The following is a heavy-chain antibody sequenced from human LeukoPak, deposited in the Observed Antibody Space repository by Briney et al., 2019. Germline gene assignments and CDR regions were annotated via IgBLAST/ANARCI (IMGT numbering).Heavy chain of an antibody. CDR3: ATHLRYDSSAFDL. D-gene: IGHD3-22*01. CDR2: INHSGST. Sequence: SETLSLTCAVYGGSFSGYYWSWIRQPPGEGLEWIGEINHSGSTNYNPSLKSRVTISVDTSKNQFSLKLSSVTAADTAVYYCATHLRYDSSAFDLWGRGTLVTVSS. V-gene: IGHV4-34*01. J-gene: IGHJ2*01. CDR1: GGSFSGYY.